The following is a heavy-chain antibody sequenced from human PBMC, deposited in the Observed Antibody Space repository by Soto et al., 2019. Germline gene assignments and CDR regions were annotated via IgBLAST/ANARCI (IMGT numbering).Heavy chain of an antibody. CDR2: IYTSGST. V-gene: IGHV4-4*07. CDR1: GGSISSYY. J-gene: IGHJ3*02. Sequence: TLSLTCTVSGGSISSYYWSWIRQPAGKGLEWIGRIYTSGSTNYNPSLKSRVTMSVDTSKNQFSLKLSSVTAADTAVYYCARDPFYDYVWGSYLHDAFDIWGQGTMVTVSS. CDR3: ARDPFYDYVWGSYLHDAFDI. D-gene: IGHD3-16*02.